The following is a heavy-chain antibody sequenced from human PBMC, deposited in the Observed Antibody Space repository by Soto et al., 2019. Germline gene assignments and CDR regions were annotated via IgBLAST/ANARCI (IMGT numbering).Heavy chain of an antibody. V-gene: IGHV3-48*02. CDR3: AREVSDTAVAESDY. D-gene: IGHD5-18*01. CDR2: ISSSISTM. J-gene: IGHJ4*02. CDR1: GFTFSSYS. Sequence: EVQLVESGGGLVQPGGSLRLSCAASGFTFSSYSMNWVRQAPGKGLEWLSYISSSISTMHYADSVKGRFTISRDNAKNSRYLQINSLRDEDTDVYYCAREVSDTAVAESDYWGQGTLVTVSS.